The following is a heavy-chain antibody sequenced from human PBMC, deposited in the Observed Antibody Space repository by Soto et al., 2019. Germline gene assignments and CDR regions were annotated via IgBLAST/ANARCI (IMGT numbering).Heavy chain of an antibody. V-gene: IGHV4-34*01. CDR3: ARESHDILTGPPWVWYFDL. CDR2: ISDRGSI. D-gene: IGHD3-9*01. Sequence: QVQLQQWGAGPLRPFETLSLTCGVSGGSFSGYYWAWIRQSPGKGLEWIGEISDRGSINYNPSLKSRVSISVDTSKNHYSLNLRSVTAADTAVYYCARESHDILTGPPWVWYFDLWGRGTLVTVSS. J-gene: IGHJ2*01. CDR1: GGSFSGYY.